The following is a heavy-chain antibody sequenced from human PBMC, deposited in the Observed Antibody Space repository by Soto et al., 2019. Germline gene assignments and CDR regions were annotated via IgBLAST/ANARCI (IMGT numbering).Heavy chain of an antibody. J-gene: IGHJ6*02. V-gene: IGHV1-8*01. CDR3: ARWVELWLGGYYNYAMDV. CDR2: MNPNSCNT. Sequence: SVRVSCKASGYPFTSYDINWVRQATGQGLEWMGWMNPNSCNTGYAQKFQGRVTMTRDTTISTAYMELSRLTSEDTAVYYCARWVELWLGGYYNYAMDVWGQGTTVTVSS. D-gene: IGHD5-18*01. CDR1: GYPFTSYD.